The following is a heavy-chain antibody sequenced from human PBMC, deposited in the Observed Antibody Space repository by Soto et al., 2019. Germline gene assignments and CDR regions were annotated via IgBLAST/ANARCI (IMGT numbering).Heavy chain of an antibody. CDR3: ARAYDFWSGKPFDS. Sequence: SETLSLTCTVSGGSISSGGYYWSCIRQHPGKGLEWIGYIYYSGSTYYNPSLKSRVTISVDTSKNQFSLKLSSVTAADTAMYYCARAYDFWSGKPFDSWGQGTLVTVSS. V-gene: IGHV4-31*03. J-gene: IGHJ4*02. CDR2: IYYSGST. CDR1: GGSISSGGYY. D-gene: IGHD3-3*01.